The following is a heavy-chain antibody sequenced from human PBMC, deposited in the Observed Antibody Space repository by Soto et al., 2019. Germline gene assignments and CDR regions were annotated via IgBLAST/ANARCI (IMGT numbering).Heavy chain of an antibody. D-gene: IGHD5-12*01. CDR1: GVTFTSYA. Sequence: GGALRPSSEASGVTFTSYAMSWIPQARGKGLDGGSVIISSGGSTYYEDTKKARFTIPRHTSKNTLYLPMTSLRHQDTVIYYCGKARRVWLDDIDSWGQGTLVTDSS. V-gene: IGHV3-23*01. J-gene: IGHJ4*02. CDR3: GKARRVWLDDIDS. CDR2: IISSGGST.